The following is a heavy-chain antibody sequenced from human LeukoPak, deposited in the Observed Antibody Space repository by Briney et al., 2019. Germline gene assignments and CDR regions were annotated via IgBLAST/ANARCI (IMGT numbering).Heavy chain of an antibody. J-gene: IGHJ5*02. CDR2: INPSGSST. CDR3: ARDGDENSSSWSWFDP. D-gene: IGHD6-13*01. CDR1: GYSFTSHY. V-gene: IGHV1-46*01. Sequence: ASVKVSCKAPGYSFTSHYMHWVRQAPGQGLEWMGLINPSGSSTLYAQKFQGRVTMTRDMSTTTDYMELSSLRSEDTAVYYCARDGDENSSSWSWFDPWGQGTLVTVSS.